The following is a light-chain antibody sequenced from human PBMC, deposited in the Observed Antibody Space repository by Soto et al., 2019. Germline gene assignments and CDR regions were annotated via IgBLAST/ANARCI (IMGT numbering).Light chain of an antibody. V-gene: IGKV1D-12*01. Sequence: DIQMTQSPSSVSASVGDTVTITCRASQGINNWLAWYQQKPGKAPKLLIYAASSLQSGVPSRFSGSGSGTDFTLSISSLQPEDFATCCCQEANNFPITFGGGTKVEIK. CDR1: QGINNW. J-gene: IGKJ4*01. CDR2: AAS. CDR3: QEANNFPIT.